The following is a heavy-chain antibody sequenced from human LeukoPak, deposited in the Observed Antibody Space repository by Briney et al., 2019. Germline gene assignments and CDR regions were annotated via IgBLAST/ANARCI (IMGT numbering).Heavy chain of an antibody. CDR2: VSRFGGTT. J-gene: IGHJ5*02. CDR1: AFTFDSYA. Sequence: GGSRRLSCAASAFTFDSYAMSWVRQAPGKGLEWVSAVSRFGGTTYYADSAKGRFSISRDNSNNTVYLQMNSMRVGDTALYYCVKHVGSRWSNNRFDPWGQGTLVTVS. V-gene: IGHV3-23*01. D-gene: IGHD6-13*01. CDR3: VKHVGSRWSNNRFDP.